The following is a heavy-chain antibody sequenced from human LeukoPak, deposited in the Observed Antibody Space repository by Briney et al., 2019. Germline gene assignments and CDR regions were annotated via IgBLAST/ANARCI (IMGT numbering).Heavy chain of an antibody. D-gene: IGHD1-14*01. J-gene: IGHJ4*02. CDR2: IYYSGST. Sequence: SETLSLTCTVSGYSISSGYYWGWIRQPPGKGLEWIGSIYYSGSTYYNPSLKSRVTISVDTSKNQFSLKLSSVTAADTAVYYCARDITGSFDYWGQGNLVTVSS. CDR3: ARDITGSFDY. CDR1: GYSISSGYY. V-gene: IGHV4-38-2*02.